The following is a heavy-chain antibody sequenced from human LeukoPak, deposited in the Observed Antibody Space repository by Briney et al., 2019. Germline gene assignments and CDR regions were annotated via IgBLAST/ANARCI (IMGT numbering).Heavy chain of an antibody. D-gene: IGHD2/OR15-2a*01. Sequence: PSETLSLTCTVSGDSITTYYWSWIRQAPGKVLECIGYIYVNGDTNQNPSLKGRVTISLDTSRNQFSLRLTSVTAADTAVYYCARGARIFDFWGPGTLVTVSS. CDR3: ARGARIFDF. J-gene: IGHJ4*02. CDR2: IYVNGDT. V-gene: IGHV4-4*09. CDR1: GDSITTYY.